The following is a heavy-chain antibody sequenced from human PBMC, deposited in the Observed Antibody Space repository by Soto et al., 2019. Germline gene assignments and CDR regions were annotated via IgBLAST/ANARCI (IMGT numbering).Heavy chain of an antibody. CDR2: IVVDSGNT. CDR1: GFTFTSSA. CDR3: AAVPVWLDLYYFDY. J-gene: IGHJ4*02. D-gene: IGHD6-19*01. V-gene: IGHV1-58*01. Sequence: ASVKVSCKASGFTFTSSAVQWVRQARGQRLEWIGWIVVDSGNTNYAQKFQERVTITRDMSTSTAYMELSSLRSEDTAVYYCAAVPVWLDLYYFDYWGQGTLVTVSS.